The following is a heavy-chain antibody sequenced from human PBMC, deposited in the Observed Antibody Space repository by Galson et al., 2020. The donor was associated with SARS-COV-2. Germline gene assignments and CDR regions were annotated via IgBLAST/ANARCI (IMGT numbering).Heavy chain of an antibody. CDR1: GYTFTSYG. D-gene: IGHD3-10*01. Sequence: ASVKVSCKASGYTFTSYGISWVRQAPGQGLEWMGWISAYNGNTNYAQKLQGRVTMTTDTSTSTAYMELRSLRSDDTAVYYCARAYGSGSYRLYYYYGMDVWGQGTTVTVSS. V-gene: IGHV1-18*04. J-gene: IGHJ6*02. CDR3: ARAYGSGSYRLYYYYGMDV. CDR2: ISAYNGNT.